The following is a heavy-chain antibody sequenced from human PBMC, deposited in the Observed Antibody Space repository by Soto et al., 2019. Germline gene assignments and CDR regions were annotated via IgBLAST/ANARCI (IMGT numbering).Heavy chain of an antibody. J-gene: IGHJ5*02. Sequence: EVQLVESGGGLVQPGRSLRLSCAASGFTFDDYAMHWVRQAPGKGLEWVSGISWNSGSIGYADSVKGRFTISRDNAKNSLYLQMNSLRAEDTALYYCAKGAYGDYEVNWFDPWGQGTLVTVSS. D-gene: IGHD4-17*01. V-gene: IGHV3-9*01. CDR2: ISWNSGSI. CDR1: GFTFDDYA. CDR3: AKGAYGDYEVNWFDP.